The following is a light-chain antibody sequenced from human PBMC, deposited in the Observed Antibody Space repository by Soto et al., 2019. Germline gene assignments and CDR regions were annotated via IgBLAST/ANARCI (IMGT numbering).Light chain of an antibody. J-gene: IGLJ1*01. CDR3: SAFATSRAYV. CDR1: SSDVGANNY. CDR2: EVS. V-gene: IGLV2-14*01. Sequence: QSALTQPASVAGSPGQSITISCTGTSSDVGANNYVSWYQQQSGKAPKLLIHEVSNRPAGVSDRFSGSKSGNTASLTISGLQAEDEADYYCSAFATSRAYVLGIGTKLTVL.